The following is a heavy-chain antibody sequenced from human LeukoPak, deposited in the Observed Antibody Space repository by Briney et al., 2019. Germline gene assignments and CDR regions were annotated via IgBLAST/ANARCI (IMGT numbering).Heavy chain of an antibody. CDR2: ISGSGGST. D-gene: IGHD3-10*01. V-gene: IGHV3-23*01. Sequence: GGSLRLSCAASGFTFSIYALSWVPPAPGKGLEWVSAISGSGGSTYYADSVKGRFTISRDNSKNTLYLQMNSLRAEDTAVYYCAKARGVIPYNWFDPWGQGTLVTVSS. CDR3: AKARGVIPYNWFDP. J-gene: IGHJ5*02. CDR1: GFTFSIYA.